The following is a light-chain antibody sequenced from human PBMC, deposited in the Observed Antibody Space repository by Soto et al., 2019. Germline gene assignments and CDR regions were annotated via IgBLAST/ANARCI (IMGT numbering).Light chain of an antibody. J-gene: IGLJ1*01. CDR2: EVT. CDR3: SSYTNINTRACV. V-gene: IGLV2-14*01. Sequence: QSVLTQPASVSGSPGQSITISCTGTSGDIGSYNRVSWYQQHPGKAPKLIIYEVTDRPSGVSNRFSGSKSSNTASLTISGLQAGDEAEYYCSSYTNINTRACVFGTGTKVTVL. CDR1: SGDIGSYNR.